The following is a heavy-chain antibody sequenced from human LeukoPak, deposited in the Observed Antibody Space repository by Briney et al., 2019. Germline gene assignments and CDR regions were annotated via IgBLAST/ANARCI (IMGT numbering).Heavy chain of an antibody. CDR1: GFTFDDYT. CDR2: ISLDGGST. V-gene: IGHV3-43*01. CDR3: AKGAGSGSYPDY. Sequence: GGSLRLSCAASGFTFDDYTMHCVSQAPGKCLEWVSFISLDGGSTYYAYSVKGRFTISRDKSKNSLYLLMNSLRTEDTTTYDCAKGAGSGSYPDYWGQGTLVTVSS. J-gene: IGHJ4*02. D-gene: IGHD3-10*01.